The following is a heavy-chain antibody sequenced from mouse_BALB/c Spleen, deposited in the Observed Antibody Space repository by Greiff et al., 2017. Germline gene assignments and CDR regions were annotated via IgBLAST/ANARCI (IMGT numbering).Heavy chain of an antibody. D-gene: IGHD3-1*01. V-gene: IGHV1-80*01. CDR2: IYPGDGDT. Sequence: QVQLKESGAELVRPGSSVKISCKASGYAFSSYWMNWVKQRPGQGLEWIGQIYPGDGDTNYNGKFKGKATLTADKSSSTAYMQLSSLTSEDSAVYFCARSGGPNWYFDVWGAGTTVTVSS. CDR3: ARSGGPNWYFDV. CDR1: GYAFSSYW. J-gene: IGHJ1*01.